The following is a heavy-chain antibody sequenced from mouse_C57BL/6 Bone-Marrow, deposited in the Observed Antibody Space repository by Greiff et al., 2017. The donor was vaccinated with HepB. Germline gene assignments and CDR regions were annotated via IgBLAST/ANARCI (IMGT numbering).Heavy chain of an antibody. V-gene: IGHV7-3*01. CDR1: GFTFTDYY. CDR2: IRNKANGYTT. J-gene: IGHJ2*01. CDR3: ARYPMVTTGYFDY. D-gene: IGHD2-2*01. Sequence: EVQVVESGGGLVQPGGSLSLSCAASGFTFTDYYMSWVRQPPGKALEWLGFIRNKANGYTTEYSASVKGRFTISRDNSQSILYLQMNALRAEDSATYYCARYPMVTTGYFDYWGQGATLTVSS.